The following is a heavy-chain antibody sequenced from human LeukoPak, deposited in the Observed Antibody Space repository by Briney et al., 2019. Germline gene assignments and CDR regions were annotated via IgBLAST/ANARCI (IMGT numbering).Heavy chain of an antibody. V-gene: IGHV3-15*01. J-gene: IGHJ4*02. CDR2: IKSKIGGRTT. CDR3: TTGGSGFDY. D-gene: IGHD3-10*01. Sequence: GGSLRLSCAASGFTFSNAWMSWVRQAPGKGLEWVGRIKSKIGGRTTDYAAPVKGRFSISSDDSKNTLYLQMNSLKSEDTPVDYCTTGGSGFDYWGRGTLVSVSS. CDR1: GFTFSNAW.